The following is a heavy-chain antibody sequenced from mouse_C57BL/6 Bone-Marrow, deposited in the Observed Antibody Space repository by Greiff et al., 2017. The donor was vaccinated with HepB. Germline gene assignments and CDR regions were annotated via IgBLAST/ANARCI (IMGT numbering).Heavy chain of an antibody. CDR2: IRNKANGYTT. D-gene: IGHD2-5*01. CDR3: ARSYYSNYYYYAMDY. J-gene: IGHJ4*01. CDR1: GFTFTDYY. V-gene: IGHV7-3*01. Sequence: EVKLMESGGGLVQPGGSLSLSCAASGFTFTDYYMSWVRQPPGKALEWLGFIRNKANGYTTEYSASVKGRFTISRDNSQSILYLQMNALRAEDSATYYCARSYYSNYYYYAMDYWGQGTSVTVSS.